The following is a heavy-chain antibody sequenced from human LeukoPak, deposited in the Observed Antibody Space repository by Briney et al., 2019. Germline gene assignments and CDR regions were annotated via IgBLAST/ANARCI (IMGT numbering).Heavy chain of an antibody. V-gene: IGHV3-23*01. CDR3: ARGLGSPVPTWFDP. D-gene: IGHD3-16*01. J-gene: IGHJ5*02. Sequence: GGSLRLSCAASGFIFSSHGMNWVRQAPGKGLEWVSGISPSGDITYYADSVKGRFTISRDNAKNTLYLQMNSLRAEDTAVYYCARGLGSPVPTWFDPWGQGTLVTVSS. CDR1: GFIFSSHG. CDR2: ISPSGDIT.